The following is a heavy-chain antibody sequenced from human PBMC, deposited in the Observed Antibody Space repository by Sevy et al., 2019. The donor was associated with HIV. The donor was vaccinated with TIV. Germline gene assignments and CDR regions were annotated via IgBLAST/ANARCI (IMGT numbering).Heavy chain of an antibody. CDR3: AREAKLGAPLGY. CDR2: IYGSGST. CDR1: GGSISLYY. J-gene: IGHJ4*02. V-gene: IGHV4-4*07. D-gene: IGHD3-16*01. Sequence: SETLSLTCTVSGGSISLYYWSWIRQPAGKGLEWIGHIYGSGSTSYNPSLESRVTMSVDTSQNQISLKLTSVTAADTAVYYCAREAKLGAPLGYWGQGTLVTVSS.